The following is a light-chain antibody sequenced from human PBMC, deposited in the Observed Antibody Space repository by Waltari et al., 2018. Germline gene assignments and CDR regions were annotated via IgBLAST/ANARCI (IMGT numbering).Light chain of an antibody. V-gene: IGKV1-39*01. CDR2: AAS. CDR3: QQSYSTPRG. CDR1: QSISSY. Sequence: DIQMTQSPSSLSASVGDRVTITCRASQSISSYLNWYQQKPGKAPKLLIYAASSLQSGVPSRFSGSGSGTDFTLTISSLQPEDFATYYCQQSYSTPRGFGQGTKEEIK. J-gene: IGKJ1*01.